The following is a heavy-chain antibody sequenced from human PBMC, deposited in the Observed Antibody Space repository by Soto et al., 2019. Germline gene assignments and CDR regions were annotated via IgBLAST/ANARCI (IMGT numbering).Heavy chain of an antibody. CDR3: ARSISGYLYYFDY. J-gene: IGHJ4*02. CDR1: GYTFTTYG. V-gene: IGHV1-18*01. Sequence: QVQLVQSGAEVKKPGASVKVSCKASGYTFTTYGTSWVRQAPGQGLEWVGWINAYNAHTIYAQKLKGRVTMTTDTATSTAYMELRSLRSDDTAVYYCARSISGYLYYFDYWGQGTLVTVAS. CDR2: INAYNAHT. D-gene: IGHD5-12*01.